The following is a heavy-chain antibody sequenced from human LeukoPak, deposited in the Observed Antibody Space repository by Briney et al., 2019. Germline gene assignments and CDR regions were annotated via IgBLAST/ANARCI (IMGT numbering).Heavy chain of an antibody. J-gene: IGHJ4*02. Sequence: GGSLRLSCAASGFTFSNYAMSWVRQAPGKGLEWVSAISGSGGNTYYADSVKGRFTISRDNSKNTLFLQMNSLRAEDTAVYYCAKDPGDWGYYFDYWGQGTLVTVSS. V-gene: IGHV3-23*01. CDR3: AKDPGDWGYYFDY. D-gene: IGHD7-27*01. CDR2: ISGSGGNT. CDR1: GFTFSNYA.